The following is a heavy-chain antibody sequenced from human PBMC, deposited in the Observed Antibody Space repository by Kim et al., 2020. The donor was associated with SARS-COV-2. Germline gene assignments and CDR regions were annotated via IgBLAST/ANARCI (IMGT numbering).Heavy chain of an antibody. D-gene: IGHD3-10*01. CDR1: GYTFSNYG. V-gene: IGHV1-18*01. CDR2: ISSYNDAK. J-gene: IGHJ4*02. CDR3: ARGPPITLNRGRFFDS. Sequence: ASVKVSCTASGYTFSNYGITWVRQAPGQGLEWMGWISSYNDAKNCTQKFEGRVTFTTDTFTKTAYMELRNLRSDDTAMYFCARGPPITLNRGRFFDSWGQGTLVTVSS.